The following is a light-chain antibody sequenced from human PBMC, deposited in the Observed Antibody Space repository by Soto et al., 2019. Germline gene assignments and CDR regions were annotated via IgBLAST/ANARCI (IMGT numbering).Light chain of an antibody. CDR2: GAS. CDR3: QEYSNWPLLS. J-gene: IGKJ4*01. Sequence: TLSVSPGAGATLSCRASQSVGSNLAWYQQKPGQTPRVLIYGASTRAIGIPARFSGSGFGTEFTLTISSLQSEDFVVYYCQEYSNWPLLSLGGGTKVDIK. CDR1: QSVGSN. V-gene: IGKV3-15*01.